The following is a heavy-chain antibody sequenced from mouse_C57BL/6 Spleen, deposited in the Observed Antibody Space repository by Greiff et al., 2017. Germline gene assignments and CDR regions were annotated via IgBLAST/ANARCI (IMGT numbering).Heavy chain of an antibody. CDR1: GYSITSGYY. V-gene: IGHV3-6*01. J-gene: IGHJ3*01. CDR3: ARDNYGSSSRFAY. Sequence: EVKLQESGPGLVKPSQSLSLTCSVTGYSITSGYYWNWIRQFPGNKLEWMGYISYDGSNNYNPSLKNRISITRDTSKNQFFLKLNSVTTEDTATYYCARDNYGSSSRFAYWGQGTLVTVSA. D-gene: IGHD1-1*01. CDR2: ISYDGSN.